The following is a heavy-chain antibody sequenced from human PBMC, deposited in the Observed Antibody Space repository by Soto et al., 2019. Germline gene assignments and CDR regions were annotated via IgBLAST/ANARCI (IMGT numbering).Heavy chain of an antibody. D-gene: IGHD2-21*01. V-gene: IGHV1-2*04. CDR2: MHPHSGES. J-gene: IGHJ3*02. CDR3: TRRDSSWAFDI. CDR1: GYTFIGYY. Sequence: QVQLVQSGAEMKKPGASVKVSCKASGYTFIGYYIHWVRQAPGQGLEWMGCMHPHSGESYHAQRFEDWVTMTSDTAISTVYMELTGLKYDETAVYYCTRRDSSWAFDIWGQGTMVTVSS.